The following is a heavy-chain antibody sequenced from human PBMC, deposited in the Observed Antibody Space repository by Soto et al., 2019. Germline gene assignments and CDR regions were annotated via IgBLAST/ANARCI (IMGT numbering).Heavy chain of an antibody. D-gene: IGHD3-3*01. CDR3: ARGSLRFLEWLLSFDY. CDR2: ISSSSSTI. CDR1: GFTFSSYS. Sequence: EVQLVESGGGLVQPGGSLRLSCAASGFTFSSYSMNWVRHAPGKGLEWVSYISSSSSTIYYADSVKGRITISRDNAKNSLYLQMNSLRDEDTAVYYCARGSLRFLEWLLSFDYWGQGTLVTVSS. J-gene: IGHJ4*02. V-gene: IGHV3-48*02.